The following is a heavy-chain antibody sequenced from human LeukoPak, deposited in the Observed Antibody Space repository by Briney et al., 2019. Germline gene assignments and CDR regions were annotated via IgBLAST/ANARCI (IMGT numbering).Heavy chain of an antibody. CDR3: ARGFSGPNWGKRYYDH. V-gene: IGHV1-69*01. Sequence: SVKVSCKASGGALSGYAVTWVRLAPGQGLEWMGGIILIFGSTNYAPKFEGRLAITADESTNTVYMELSSLRSEDTAVYFCARGFSGPNWGKRYYDHWGQGTLVTVSS. D-gene: IGHD7-27*01. J-gene: IGHJ4*02. CDR1: GGALSGYA. CDR2: IILIFGST.